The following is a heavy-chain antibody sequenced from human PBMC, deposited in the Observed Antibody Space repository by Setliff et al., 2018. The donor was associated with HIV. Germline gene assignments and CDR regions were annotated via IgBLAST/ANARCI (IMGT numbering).Heavy chain of an antibody. D-gene: IGHD2-2*01. CDR1: GGSISSSSYY. CDR3: ARPADCSSTSCYLCYFDL. J-gene: IGHJ2*01. Sequence: PSETLSLTCTVSGGSISSSSYYWGWIRQAPGKGLEWIGSIYYSGSTYYNPSLKSRVTISVDTSKNQFSLKLSSVTAADTAVYYCARPADCSSTSCYLCYFDLWGRGTLVTVSS. CDR2: IYYSGST. V-gene: IGHV4-39*01.